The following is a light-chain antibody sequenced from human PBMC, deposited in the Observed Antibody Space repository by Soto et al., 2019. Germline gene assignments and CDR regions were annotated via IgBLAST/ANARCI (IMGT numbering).Light chain of an antibody. Sequence: QSALTQPASVSGSPGQSITISCTGTSSDVGGYNYVSWYQQHPGKAPKLMIYEVSNRPSGVSNRFSGSKSGNTASLTISGLQAEDEAEYYCSSYTSSSTPYWVFGGGTKLTVL. CDR3: SSYTSSSTPYWV. CDR2: EVS. CDR1: SSDVGGYNY. V-gene: IGLV2-14*01. J-gene: IGLJ3*02.